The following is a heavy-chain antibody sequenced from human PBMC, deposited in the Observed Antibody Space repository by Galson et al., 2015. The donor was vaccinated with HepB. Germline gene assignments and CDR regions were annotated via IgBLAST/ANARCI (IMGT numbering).Heavy chain of an antibody. CDR2: IDWDDDK. D-gene: IGHD6-19*01. Sequence: PALVKPTQTLTLTCTFSGFSLSTSGMCVSWIRQPPGKALEWLALIDWDDDKYYSTFLKTRLTISKDTSKNQVVLTMTNMDPVDTATYYCARIQIAVAGYAFDIWGQGTMVTVSS. CDR1: GFSLSTSGMC. J-gene: IGHJ3*02. V-gene: IGHV2-70*01. CDR3: ARIQIAVAGYAFDI.